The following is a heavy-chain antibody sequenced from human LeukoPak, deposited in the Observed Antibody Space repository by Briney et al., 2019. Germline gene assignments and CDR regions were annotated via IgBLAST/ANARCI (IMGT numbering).Heavy chain of an antibody. J-gene: IGHJ4*02. CDR1: GDSISSYY. Sequence: SETLSLTCTVSGDSISSYYWTLIRQPAGKGLEWIGRIYTSGNTNYNPSLKSRVTMSVDTSNNQFSLKLSSVTAADTAVYYCARESVALVRGLDYWGQGTLVTVSS. V-gene: IGHV4-4*07. CDR2: IYTSGNT. D-gene: IGHD3-10*01. CDR3: ARESVALVRGLDY.